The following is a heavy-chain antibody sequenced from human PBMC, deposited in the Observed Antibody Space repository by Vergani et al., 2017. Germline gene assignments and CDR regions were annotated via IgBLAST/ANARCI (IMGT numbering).Heavy chain of an antibody. V-gene: IGHV4-31*03. D-gene: IGHD2-21*02. Sequence: QVQLQESGPGLVKPSQTLSLTCTVSGGSISSGGYSWSWIRQHPGKGLEWIGYIYYRGCTYYNPSLKSRVTISVDTSKNQFSLKLSSVTAADTAVYYCARWKRMTAMFAWFDPWGQGTLVTVSS. CDR2: IYYRGCT. CDR1: GGSISSGGYS. J-gene: IGHJ5*02. CDR3: ARWKRMTAMFAWFDP.